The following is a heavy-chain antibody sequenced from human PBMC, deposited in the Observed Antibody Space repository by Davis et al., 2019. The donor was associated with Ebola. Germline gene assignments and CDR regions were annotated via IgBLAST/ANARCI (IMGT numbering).Heavy chain of an antibody. J-gene: IGHJ5*02. CDR1: GFTFSSYA. D-gene: IGHD3-10*01. Sequence: GESLKISCAASGFTFSSYAMSWVRQAPGKGLEWVSAISGSGGSTYYADSVKGRFTISRDNSKNTLYLQMNSLRAEDTAVYYYAKVELWFDPWGQGTLVTVSS. CDR2: ISGSGGST. CDR3: AKVELWFDP. V-gene: IGHV3-23*01.